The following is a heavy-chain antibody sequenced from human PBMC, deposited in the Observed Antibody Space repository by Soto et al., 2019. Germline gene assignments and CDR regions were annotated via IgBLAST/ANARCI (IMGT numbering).Heavy chain of an antibody. CDR2: IIPIFGTA. J-gene: IGHJ6*02. V-gene: IGHV1-69*01. CDR1: GGTFSSYA. D-gene: IGHD6-6*01. CDR3: ARGPEYSSSSVVDYYYYYGMDV. Sequence: QVQLVQSGAEVKKPGSSVKVSCKASGGTFSSYAISWVRQAPGQGLEWMGGIIPIFGTANYAQKFQGRVTITADESTSTAYMELSSLRSDDTAVYYCARGPEYSSSSVVDYYYYYGMDVWGQGTTVTVSS.